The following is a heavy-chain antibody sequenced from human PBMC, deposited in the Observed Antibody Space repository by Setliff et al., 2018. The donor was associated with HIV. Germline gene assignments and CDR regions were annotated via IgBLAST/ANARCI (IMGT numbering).Heavy chain of an antibody. J-gene: IGHJ5*02. CDR3: ARGPTYNFWSGYYTRASFDP. V-gene: IGHV4-4*02. D-gene: IGHD3-3*01. CDR2: IHHTGYI. Sequence: SETLSLTCAVSGGSLSSDNWWTWIRQPPGKGLEWIGEIHHTGYINYHPSFKSRVTISVDTSKNRFSLKLSSVTAADTAVYYCARGPTYNFWSGYYTRASFDPWGQGTLVTVSS. CDR1: GGSLSSDNW.